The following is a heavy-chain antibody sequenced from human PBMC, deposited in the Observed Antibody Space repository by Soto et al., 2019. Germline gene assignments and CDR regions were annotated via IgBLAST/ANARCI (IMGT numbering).Heavy chain of an antibody. CDR1: GGSISSGGYY. Sequence: SETLSLTCTVSGGSISSGGYYWSWIRQHPGKGLEWIGYIYYSGSTYYNPSLKSRVTISVDTSKNQFSLKLSSVTAADTAVYYCAREPHGYSYGYDYYYGMDVWGQGTTVT. CDR3: AREPHGYSYGYDYYYGMDV. V-gene: IGHV4-31*03. CDR2: IYYSGST. J-gene: IGHJ6*02. D-gene: IGHD5-18*01.